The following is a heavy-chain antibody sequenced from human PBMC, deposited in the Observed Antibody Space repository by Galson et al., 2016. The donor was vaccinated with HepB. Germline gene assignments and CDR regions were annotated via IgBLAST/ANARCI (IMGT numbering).Heavy chain of an antibody. V-gene: IGHV3-48*03. CDR1: GFTFSTYE. Sequence: SLRLSCAASGFTFSTYEMNWVRQAPGKGLEWISYIDTGGDTIHYADSVKGRFTISRDNARNSLYPQLTSLRAEDTAVYYCACMGPIVQFTGVDFWGQGTLVSVSS. D-gene: IGHD1-26*01. J-gene: IGHJ4*02. CDR2: IDTGGDTI. CDR3: ACMGPIVQFTGVDF.